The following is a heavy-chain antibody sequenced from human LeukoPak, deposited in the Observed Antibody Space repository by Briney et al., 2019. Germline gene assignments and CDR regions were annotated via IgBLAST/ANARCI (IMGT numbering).Heavy chain of an antibody. Sequence: SETLSLTCGVSGGSIDITNYWSWVRPAPGKGPEWIGEIAHDGTTNYNPSLRSRVAMSFDRANNQFSLSLTSVTAADTAVYYCTREDRPYCPFAYWGQGVLVTVSS. CDR3: TREDRPYCPFAY. D-gene: IGHD1-26*01. V-gene: IGHV4-4*02. CDR1: GGSIDITNY. J-gene: IGHJ4*02. CDR2: IAHDGTT.